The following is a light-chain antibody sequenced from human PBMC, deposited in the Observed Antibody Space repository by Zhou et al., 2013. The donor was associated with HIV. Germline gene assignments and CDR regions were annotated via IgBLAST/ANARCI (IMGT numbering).Light chain of an antibody. CDR2: GAS. V-gene: IGKV3-15*01. J-gene: IGKJ2*04. CDR3: QQYNNWCS. CDR1: QSVSSN. Sequence: EIVLTQSPATLSLSPGERATLSCRASQSVSSNLAWYQQKPGQAPRLLIYGASTRATGIPARFSGSGSGTEFTLTISSLQSEDFAVYYCQQYNNWCSFGQGTKLEIK.